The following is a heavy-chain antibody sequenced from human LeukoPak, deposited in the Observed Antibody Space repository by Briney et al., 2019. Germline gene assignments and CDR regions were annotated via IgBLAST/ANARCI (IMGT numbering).Heavy chain of an antibody. CDR2: IIPIFGTA. J-gene: IGHJ3*02. Sequence: ASVKVSCKASGGTFSSYAISWVRQAPGQGLEWMGGIIPIFGTANYAQKFQGRVTITTDESTSTAYMELSSLRSEDTAVYYCARDELIVVVPAAIRAFDIWGQGTMVTVSS. D-gene: IGHD2-2*02. V-gene: IGHV1-69*05. CDR3: ARDELIVVVPAAIRAFDI. CDR1: GGTFSSYA.